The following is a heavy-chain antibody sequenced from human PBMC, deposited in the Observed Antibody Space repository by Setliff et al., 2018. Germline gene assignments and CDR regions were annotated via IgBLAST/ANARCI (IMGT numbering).Heavy chain of an antibody. J-gene: IGHJ3*02. D-gene: IGHD2-2*01. CDR1: GYTLTKYY. Sequence: ASVKVSCKASGYTLTKYYMHWVRQAPGQGLEWMGIINPSGGLTRYAQKFQGRVTMTRDTSTSTVYMVLNNLRSDDTAQYYCVRDRAAIVVGPPTAAFDIWGQGTMVTVSS. CDR3: VRDRAAIVVGPPTAAFDI. V-gene: IGHV1-46*01. CDR2: INPSGGLT.